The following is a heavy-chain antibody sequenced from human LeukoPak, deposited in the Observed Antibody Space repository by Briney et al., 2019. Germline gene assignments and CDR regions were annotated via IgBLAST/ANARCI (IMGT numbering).Heavy chain of an antibody. CDR2: IYPGDSDT. V-gene: IGHV5-51*01. CDR1: GYLFSNFW. D-gene: IGHD3-10*01. Sequence: LWESLKISCKGPGYLFSNFWIAWVRPMPGKGLEGMGIIYPGDSDTRSSPSFEGPVTISAGQCINSAYLQWSSPKGPDTAIYFCTGAEFLWVGDPLDYWGQETLVTVSS. CDR3: TGAEFLWVGDPLDY. J-gene: IGHJ4*02.